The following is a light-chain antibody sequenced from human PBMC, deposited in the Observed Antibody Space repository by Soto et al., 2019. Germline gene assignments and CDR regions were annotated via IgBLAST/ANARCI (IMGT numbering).Light chain of an antibody. Sequence: EIVLTQSPGTLSLSPGERATLSCRASQSVTRSYLAWYQQKPGQAPRLLIYGVTSRATGTPDRFSGSGSGTDLTLTISSMETEDLGVYHCQQYGSSPRKXGQGTKVE. J-gene: IGKJ1*01. CDR3: QQYGSSPRK. CDR1: QSVTRSY. V-gene: IGKV3-20*01. CDR2: GVT.